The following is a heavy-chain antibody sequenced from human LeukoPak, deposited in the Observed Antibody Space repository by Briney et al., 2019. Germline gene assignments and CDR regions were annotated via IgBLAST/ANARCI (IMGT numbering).Heavy chain of an antibody. CDR3: AGTRGSPYNWFDP. D-gene: IGHD3-16*01. V-gene: IGHV4-39*07. J-gene: IGHJ5*02. CDR1: GGSISNSSYY. Sequence: SETLSLTCTVSGGSISNSSYYWGWIRQPPGKGLEWIGSIYHSGGTYHNPSLKSRVTISVDTSKNQCSLKLSSVTAADTAVYYCAGTRGSPYNWFDPWGQGTLVTVSS. CDR2: IYHSGGT.